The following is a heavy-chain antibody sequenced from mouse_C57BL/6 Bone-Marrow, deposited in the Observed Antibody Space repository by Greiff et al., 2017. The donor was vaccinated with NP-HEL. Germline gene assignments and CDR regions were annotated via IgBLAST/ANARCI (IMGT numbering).Heavy chain of an antibody. Sequence: EVKLVESGGGLVQPGGSLKLSCAASGFTFSDYYMYWVRQTPEKRLEWVAYISNGGGSTYYPDTVKGRFTISRDNAKNTLYLQMSRLKSEDTAMYYCARQGDYYGSSYRYFDVWGTGTTVTVSS. CDR2: ISNGGGST. CDR3: ARQGDYYGSSYRYFDV. D-gene: IGHD1-1*01. V-gene: IGHV5-12*01. J-gene: IGHJ1*03. CDR1: GFTFSDYY.